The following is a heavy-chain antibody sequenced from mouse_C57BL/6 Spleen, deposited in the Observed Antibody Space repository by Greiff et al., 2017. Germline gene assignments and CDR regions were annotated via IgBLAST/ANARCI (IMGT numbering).Heavy chain of an antibody. D-gene: IGHD2-2*01. Sequence: VQLQQPGAELVKPGASVKLSCKASVYTFTSYWMHWVKQRPGQGLEWIGMIHPNSGSTNYNEKFKSKATLTVDKSSSTAYMQLSSLTSEDSAVYYCARSWVTTGYFDVWGTGTTVTVSS. CDR2: IHPNSGST. CDR3: ARSWVTTGYFDV. J-gene: IGHJ1*03. V-gene: IGHV1-64*01. CDR1: VYTFTSYW.